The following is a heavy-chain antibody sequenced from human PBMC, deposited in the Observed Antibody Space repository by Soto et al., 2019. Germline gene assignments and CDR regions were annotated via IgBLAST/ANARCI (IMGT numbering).Heavy chain of an antibody. CDR2: INPNSGGT. V-gene: IGHV1-2*02. D-gene: IGHD4-17*01. J-gene: IGHJ5*02. Sequence: QVQLVQSGAEVKKPGASVKVSCKASGYTFTGYYMHWVRQAPGQGLEWMGWINPNSGGTNYAQKFQGRVTMTRDTYISTVYMELTSLRSDDTAVYHCARDGGDYGDWFDPWGQGTLVTVSS. CDR3: ARDGGDYGDWFDP. CDR1: GYTFTGYY.